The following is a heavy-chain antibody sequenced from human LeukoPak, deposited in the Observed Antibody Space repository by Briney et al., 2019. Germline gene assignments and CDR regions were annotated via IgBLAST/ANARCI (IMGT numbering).Heavy chain of an antibody. CDR1: GFTFTNAW. J-gene: IGHJ6*02. CDR2: IKQDGSEK. D-gene: IGHD3-16*02. CDR3: ASSRLSSSMDV. Sequence: GGSLRLSCAASGFTFTNAWMTWVRQAPGKGLEWVANIKQDGSEKYYVDSVKGRFTISRDNAKNSLYLQMNSLRAEDTAVYYCASSRLSSSMDVWGQGTTVTVSS. V-gene: IGHV3-7*01.